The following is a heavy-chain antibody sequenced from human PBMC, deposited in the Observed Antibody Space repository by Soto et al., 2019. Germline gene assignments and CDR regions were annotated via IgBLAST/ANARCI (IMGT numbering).Heavy chain of an antibody. CDR1: GGSIISGDYY. J-gene: IGHJ4*02. V-gene: IGHV4-30-4*01. Sequence: PSETLSLTCTVSGGSIISGDYYWSWIRQPPGKGLEWIGYIYYSGSTYYNPSLKSRVTISVDTSKNQFSLKLSSVTAADTAVYYCASQVYDSSGYYDYWGQGTLVTVSS. D-gene: IGHD3-22*01. CDR3: ASQVYDSSGYYDY. CDR2: IYYSGST.